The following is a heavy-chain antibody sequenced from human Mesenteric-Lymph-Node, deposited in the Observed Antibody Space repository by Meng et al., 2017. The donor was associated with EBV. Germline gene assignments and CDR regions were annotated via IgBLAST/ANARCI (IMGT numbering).Heavy chain of an antibody. Sequence: VRAVEAGGVEKKPGSSVKCACKASGGTFSSYANSWVRQASGQGLEWMGGIIPIFGTANYAQKFQGRVTITADESTSTAYMELSSLRSEDTAVYYCARQYSGYDIFDYWGQGTLVTVSS. CDR3: ARQYSGYDIFDY. CDR2: IIPIFGTA. V-gene: IGHV1-69*01. J-gene: IGHJ4*02. CDR1: GGTFSSYA. D-gene: IGHD5-12*01.